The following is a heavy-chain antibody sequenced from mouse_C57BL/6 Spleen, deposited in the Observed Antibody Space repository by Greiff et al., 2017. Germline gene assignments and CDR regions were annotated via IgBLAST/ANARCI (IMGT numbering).Heavy chain of an antibody. CDR2: INPSSGYT. Sequence: QVQLQQSGAELARPGASVKMSCKASGYTFTSYTMHWVKQRPGQGLAWIGYINPSSGYTKYNQKFKDKATLTADKSSSTAYMQLSSLTSEDSAVYYCARSYDGYPLAYWGQGTLVTVSA. J-gene: IGHJ3*01. D-gene: IGHD2-3*01. CDR1: GYTFTSYT. V-gene: IGHV1-4*01. CDR3: ARSYDGYPLAY.